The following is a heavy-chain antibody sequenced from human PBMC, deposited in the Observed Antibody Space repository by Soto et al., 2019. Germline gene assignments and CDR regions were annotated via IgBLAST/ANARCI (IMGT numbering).Heavy chain of an antibody. CDR3: ARYSPPKKTYDSNPGWFDP. V-gene: IGHV4-59*01. CDR2: VRDTGST. Sequence: QVQLQESGPGQVKPSETLSLTCTVSGGSMNIYYWTWIRQPPGKGLEWIGYVRDTGSTNYNPSLKSRVTISIDTSRNQFALSLSSVPAADTAVYFCARYSPPKKTYDSNPGWFDPWGQGTLVAVSS. D-gene: IGHD3-22*01. J-gene: IGHJ5*02. CDR1: GGSMNIYY.